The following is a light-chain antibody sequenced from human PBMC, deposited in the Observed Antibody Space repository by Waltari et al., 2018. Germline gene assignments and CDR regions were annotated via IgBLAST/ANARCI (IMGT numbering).Light chain of an antibody. V-gene: IGKV3-11*01. CDR2: DAS. Sequence: EIVLTQSPVTLSLSPGDTAPLSCRASQSIGSYLAWSQRKPGQAPRLLIYDASNRAAGIPPRFSGGGSGTDFTLTISGLEPEDFAVYYCQHRNTGLTFGGGTKVEIE. CDR1: QSIGSY. J-gene: IGKJ4*01. CDR3: QHRNTGLT.